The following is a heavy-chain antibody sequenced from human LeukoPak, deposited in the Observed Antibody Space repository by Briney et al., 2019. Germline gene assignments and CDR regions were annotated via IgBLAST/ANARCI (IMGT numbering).Heavy chain of an antibody. Sequence: SETLSLTCTVSGSSISSGDYYWSWIRQPPGKGLEWIGYIYYSGSTYYNPSLKSRVTISVDTSKNQFSLKLSSVTAADTAVYYCARGRGRYYYYYYMDVWGKGTTVTVSS. J-gene: IGHJ6*03. CDR2: IYYSGST. V-gene: IGHV4-30-4*08. D-gene: IGHD3-10*01. CDR3: ARGRGRYYYYYYMDV. CDR1: GSSISSGDYY.